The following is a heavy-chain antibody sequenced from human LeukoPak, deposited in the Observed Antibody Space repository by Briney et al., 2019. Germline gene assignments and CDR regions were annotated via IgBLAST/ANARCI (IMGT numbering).Heavy chain of an antibody. V-gene: IGHV1-2*02. Sequence: ASVTVSCKASGYIFTAYYLHWVRQAPGQGPEWMGWIKANSGDTNYAQKFQGRVTMTRDTSISTVHMELSRLTSDDTAVYYCTRVGDGYPYWGQGTLVTVSS. J-gene: IGHJ4*02. D-gene: IGHD5-24*01. CDR3: TRVGDGYPY. CDR1: GYIFTAYY. CDR2: IKANSGDT.